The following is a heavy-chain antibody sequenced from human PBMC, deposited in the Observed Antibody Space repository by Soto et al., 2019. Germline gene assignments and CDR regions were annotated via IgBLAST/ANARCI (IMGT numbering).Heavy chain of an antibody. V-gene: IGHV3-23*01. CDR2: ISGSGGST. J-gene: IGHJ5*02. CDR1: GFTFSSYA. D-gene: IGHD3-3*01. Sequence: GGSLRLSCAASGFTFSSYAMSWVRQAPGKGLEWVSAISGSGGSTYYADSVKGRFTISRDNSKNTLYLQMNSLRAEDTAVYYCAKDVQPYYDFWSGYYLGWFDPWGQGTLVTVSS. CDR3: AKDVQPYYDFWSGYYLGWFDP.